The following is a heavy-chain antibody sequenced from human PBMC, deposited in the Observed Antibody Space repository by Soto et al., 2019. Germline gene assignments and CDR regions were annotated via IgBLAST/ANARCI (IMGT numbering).Heavy chain of an antibody. CDR1: GGSISSGGYY. CDR2: IYYSGST. J-gene: IGHJ3*02. Sequence: QVQLQESGPGLVKPSQTLSLTCTVSGGSISSGGYYWSWIRQHPGKGLEWIGYIYYSGSTYYNPSLKRRVTISVDTSKNQFSLKLSSVTAADTAVYYCASGLGGNTIFGVVIDSPAAFDIWGQGTMVTVSS. V-gene: IGHV4-31*03. D-gene: IGHD3-3*01. CDR3: ASGLGGNTIFGVVIDSPAAFDI.